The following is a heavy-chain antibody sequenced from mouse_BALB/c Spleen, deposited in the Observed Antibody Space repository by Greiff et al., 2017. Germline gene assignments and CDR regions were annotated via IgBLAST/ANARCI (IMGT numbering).Heavy chain of an antibody. J-gene: IGHJ3*01. Sequence: EVKLVESGPELVKPGASVKVSCKASGYAFTSYNMYWVKQSHGKSLKWIGYIDPYNGGTTYNQKFKGKATLTVDKSSSTAYMHLNSLTSEDSAVYYCARGGDYDVGFAYWGQGTLVTVSA. CDR3: ARGGDYDVGFAY. V-gene: IGHV1S135*01. CDR2: IDPYNGGT. CDR1: GYAFTSYN. D-gene: IGHD2-4*01.